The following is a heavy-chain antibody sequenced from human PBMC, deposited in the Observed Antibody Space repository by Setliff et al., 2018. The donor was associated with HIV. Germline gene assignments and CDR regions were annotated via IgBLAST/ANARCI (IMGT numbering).Heavy chain of an antibody. CDR3: ARGGGYDRSGYYPFDY. V-gene: IGHV4-34*01. CDR2: INHSGST. Sequence: SETLSLTCAVDGGSFSGYYWNWIRQPPGKGLEWIGEINHSGSTNYNPSLKSRVTMSVDTSKNQYSLKLSSVTAADTAVYYCARGGGYDRSGYYPFDYWGQGTPVTVSS. J-gene: IGHJ4*02. D-gene: IGHD3-22*01. CDR1: GGSFSGYY.